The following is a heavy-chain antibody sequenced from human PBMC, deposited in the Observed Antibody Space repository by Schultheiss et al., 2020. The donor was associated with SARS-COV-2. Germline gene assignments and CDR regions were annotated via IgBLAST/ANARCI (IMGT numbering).Heavy chain of an antibody. D-gene: IGHD3-10*01. J-gene: IGHJ5*02. CDR3: ARASPHYGSGGWWFDP. V-gene: IGHV1-58*01. CDR1: GFTFTSSA. CDR2: IVVGSGNT. Sequence: SVKVSCKASGFTFTSSAVQWVRQARGQRLEWIGWIVVGSGNTNYAQKFQERVTITRDMSTSTAYMELSSLRSEDTAVYYCARASPHYGSGGWWFDPWGQGTLVTVSS.